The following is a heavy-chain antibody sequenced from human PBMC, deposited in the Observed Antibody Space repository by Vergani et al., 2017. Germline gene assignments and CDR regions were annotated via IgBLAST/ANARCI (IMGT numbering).Heavy chain of an antibody. CDR3: TTERYMRQWLVLDAFDI. D-gene: IGHD6-19*01. V-gene: IGHV3-15*01. CDR2: IKSKTDGGTT. CDR1: GFNFSNAW. J-gene: IGHJ3*02. Sequence: EVQLVESGGGLVKPGGSLRLSCAASGFNFSNAWMSWVRQAPGKGLEWVGRIKSKTDGGTTDYAAPVKGRFTISRDDSKNTLYLQMNSLKTEDTAVYYCTTERYMRQWLVLDAFDIWGQGTMVTVSS.